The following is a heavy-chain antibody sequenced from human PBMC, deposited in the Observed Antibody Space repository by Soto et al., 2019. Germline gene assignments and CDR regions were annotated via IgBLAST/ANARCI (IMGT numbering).Heavy chain of an antibody. Sequence: GGSLRLCCAASGFTFSTYVRHWVRQDPGKGLEWVSVISYDGSTKYYADYVKGRFTCSRDNSKNTLYLQMHSLRAEETAVYFCARDHPYSSTWKGDHYYGMDVWGQGTTVTVSS. J-gene: IGHJ6*02. D-gene: IGHD6-13*01. CDR1: GFTFSTYV. CDR3: ARDHPYSSTWKGDHYYGMDV. CDR2: ISYDGSTK. V-gene: IGHV3-30-3*01.